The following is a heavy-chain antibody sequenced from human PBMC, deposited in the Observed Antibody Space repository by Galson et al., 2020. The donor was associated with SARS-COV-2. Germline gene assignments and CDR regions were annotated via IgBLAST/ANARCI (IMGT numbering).Heavy chain of an antibody. CDR2: FDPEDGET. CDR3: ATTDPVKRSNWFDP. J-gene: IGHJ5*02. CDR1: GYTLTELS. V-gene: IGHV1-24*01. D-gene: IGHD3-10*01. Sequence: ASVKVSCKVSGYTLTELSMHWVRQAPGKGLEWMGGFDPEDGETIYAQTFQGRVTMTEDTSADTAYMELSSLRSEDTAVYYCATTDPVKRSNWFDPWGQGTLVTVSS.